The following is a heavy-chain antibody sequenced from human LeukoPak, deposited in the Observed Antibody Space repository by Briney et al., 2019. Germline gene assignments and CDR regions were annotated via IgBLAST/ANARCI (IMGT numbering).Heavy chain of an antibody. CDR1: GYTFTSYA. CDR2: INAGNGNT. Sequence: GASVKVSCKASGYTFTSYAMHWVRQAPGQRLEWMGWINAGNGNTKYSQKFQGRVTITRDTSASTAYMELSSLRSEDTAVYYCARRGRYFDWFDYWGQGTPVTVSS. D-gene: IGHD3-9*01. CDR3: ARRGRYFDWFDY. V-gene: IGHV1-3*01. J-gene: IGHJ4*02.